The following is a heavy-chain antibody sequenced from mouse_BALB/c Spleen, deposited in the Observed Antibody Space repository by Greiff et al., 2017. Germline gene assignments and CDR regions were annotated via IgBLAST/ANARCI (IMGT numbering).Heavy chain of an antibody. D-gene: IGHD2-1*01. CDR3: ARGTLLDAMDY. Sequence: VQLQQSGPELGKPGASVKISCKASGYSFTGYNMYWVKQSHRKSLEWIGYIDPYNGGTSYNQKSKGKATLTVDKSSSTAYMHLNSLTSEDSAIYYCARGTLLDAMDYWGQGTSVTVSS. J-gene: IGHJ4*01. CDR1: GYSFTGYN. V-gene: IGHV1S135*01. CDR2: IDPYNGGT.